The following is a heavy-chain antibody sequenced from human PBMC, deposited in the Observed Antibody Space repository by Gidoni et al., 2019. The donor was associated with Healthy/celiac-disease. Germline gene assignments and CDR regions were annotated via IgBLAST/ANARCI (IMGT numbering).Heavy chain of an antibody. V-gene: IGHV3-33*01. J-gene: IGHJ4*02. CDR1: GFTFSSYG. CDR3: ARDLRGGSYGLDY. D-gene: IGHD1-26*01. Sequence: QVQLVESGGGVVQPGRSLRLSCAASGFTFSSYGMHWVRQAPGKGLGGVAVIWYDGSNKYYADSVKGRFTISRDNSKNTLYLQMNSLRAEDTAVYYCARDLRGGSYGLDYWGQGTLVTVSS. CDR2: IWYDGSNK.